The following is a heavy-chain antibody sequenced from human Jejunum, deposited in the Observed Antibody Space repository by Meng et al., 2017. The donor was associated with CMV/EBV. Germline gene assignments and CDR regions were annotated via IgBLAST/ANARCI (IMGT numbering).Heavy chain of an antibody. Sequence: QVQLVQSGAEVKKPGSSVKVACKTSGDSFSTQTFSWVRQAPGQGLEWMGGLIAVFDKTKAAPRFQDRVTFTADESTSTAYMELSSLTFDDTAVYFCVRGRRNEPLFDYWGQGTLVTVSS. CDR2: LIAVFDKT. J-gene: IGHJ4*02. CDR1: GDSFSTQT. D-gene: IGHD1-14*01. CDR3: VRGRRNEPLFDY. V-gene: IGHV1-69*13.